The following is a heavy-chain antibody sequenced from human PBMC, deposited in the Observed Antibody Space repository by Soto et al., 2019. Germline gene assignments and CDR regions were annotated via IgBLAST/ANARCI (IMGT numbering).Heavy chain of an antibody. CDR3: AAQNYDYVWGNFW. CDR1: GGSISSSSYY. V-gene: IGHV4-39*01. Sequence: SETLCLTCNVSGGSISSSSYYWGWIRQPPGKGLEWIGSIYYSGSTYYNPSLKSRVTISVDTSKNQFSLKLSSVTAADTAVYYCAAQNYDYVWGNFWWGQGTLVTVSS. D-gene: IGHD3-16*01. CDR2: IYYSGST. J-gene: IGHJ4*02.